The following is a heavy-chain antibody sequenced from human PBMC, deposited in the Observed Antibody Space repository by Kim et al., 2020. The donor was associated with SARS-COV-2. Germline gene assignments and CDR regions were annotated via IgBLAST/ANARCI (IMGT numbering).Heavy chain of an antibody. J-gene: IGHJ6*02. Sequence: GGSLRLSCAASGFTFSSYAMSWVRQAPGKGLEWVSAISGSGGSTYYADSVKGRFTISRDNSKNTLYLQMNSLRAEDMAVYYCAKAIFAYYYDSSGYNYGMDVWGQGTTVTVSS. D-gene: IGHD3-22*01. CDR1: GFTFSSYA. CDR3: AKAIFAYYYDSSGYNYGMDV. V-gene: IGHV3-23*01. CDR2: ISGSGGST.